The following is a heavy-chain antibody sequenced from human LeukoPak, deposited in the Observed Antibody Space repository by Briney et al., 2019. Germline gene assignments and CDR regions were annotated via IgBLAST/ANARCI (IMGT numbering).Heavy chain of an antibody. Sequence: GASVKVSCKASGGTFSSYTISWVRQAPGQGLEWMGRIIPILGIANYAQKFQGRVTITADKSTSTAYMELSSLRSEDTAVYYCARSGSYDILTGYWGYFDYWGQGTLVTVSS. CDR1: GGTFSSYT. CDR2: IIPILGIA. D-gene: IGHD3-9*01. CDR3: ARSGSYDILTGYWGYFDY. V-gene: IGHV1-69*02. J-gene: IGHJ4*02.